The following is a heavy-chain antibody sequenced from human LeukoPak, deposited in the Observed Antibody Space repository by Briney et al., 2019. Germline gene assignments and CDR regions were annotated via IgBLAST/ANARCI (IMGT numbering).Heavy chain of an antibody. J-gene: IGHJ5*02. D-gene: IGHD4-11*01. CDR2: IIPIFGTA. Sequence: SVKVSCKASGYTFTSYGISWVRQAPGQGLEWMGGIIPIFGTANYAQKFQGRVTITADESTSTAYMELSSLRSEDTAVYYCARDLVDYTPEWFDPWGQGTLVTVSS. CDR1: GYTFTSYG. V-gene: IGHV1-69*13. CDR3: ARDLVDYTPEWFDP.